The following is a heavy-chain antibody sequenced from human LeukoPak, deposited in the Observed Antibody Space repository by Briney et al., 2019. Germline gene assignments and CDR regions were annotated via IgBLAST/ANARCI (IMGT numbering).Heavy chain of an antibody. J-gene: IGHJ6*03. D-gene: IGHD3-22*01. CDR2: ISAYNGNT. CDR3: ARGPVYDSRDYNEDYYYMDV. Sequence: GASVKVSCKASGYTFTSYGISWVRQAPGQGLEWMGWISAYNGNTNYAQKLQGRVTMTTDTSTSTAYMELRSLRSDDTAVYYCARGPVYDSRDYNEDYYYMDVWGKGTTVTISS. CDR1: GYTFTSYG. V-gene: IGHV1-18*01.